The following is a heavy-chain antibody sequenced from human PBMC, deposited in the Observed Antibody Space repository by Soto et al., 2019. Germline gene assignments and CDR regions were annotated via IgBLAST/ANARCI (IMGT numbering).Heavy chain of an antibody. CDR3: ARYIPGVRYYGMDV. J-gene: IGHJ6*02. CDR2: IGESGTPT. Sequence: PGGSLRLSCAAPGFTFSSYAMKWVRQAPGKGLEWVSLIGESGTPTYYADSVKGRFTISRDNSGNTLFLEMYSLRAEDTAVYYCARYIPGVRYYGMDVWGQGTMVTVSS. D-gene: IGHD2-2*01. V-gene: IGHV3-23*01. CDR1: GFTFSSYA.